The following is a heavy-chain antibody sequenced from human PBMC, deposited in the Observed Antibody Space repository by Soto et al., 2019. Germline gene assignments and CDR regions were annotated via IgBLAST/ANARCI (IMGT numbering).Heavy chain of an antibody. J-gene: IGHJ4*02. D-gene: IGHD3-22*01. Sequence: QVQLQESGPGLVKPSQTLSLTCTVSGGSISSGGYYWSWIRQDPGKGLEWIGYIYYSGSTYYNPSLKSRVTISVDTSKSQFCLKLSSVTAADTAVYYCARASHSGYLFDYWGQGTLVTVSS. CDR1: GGSISSGGYY. CDR2: IYYSGST. V-gene: IGHV4-31*03. CDR3: ARASHSGYLFDY.